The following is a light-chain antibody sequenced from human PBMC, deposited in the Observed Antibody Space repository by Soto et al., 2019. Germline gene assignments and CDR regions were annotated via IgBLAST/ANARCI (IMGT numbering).Light chain of an antibody. CDR1: QSVSNN. V-gene: IGKV3-15*01. CDR2: GAS. Sequence: EIVMTQSPATLSVSPGERATLSCRASQSVSNNLAWYQQKPGQAPRLLIHGASTRATGIPARFSGSGCGTEFTLTICSLQSEDFAVYYCQQYNTWPPVTFGPGTKVDIK. J-gene: IGKJ3*01. CDR3: QQYNTWPPVT.